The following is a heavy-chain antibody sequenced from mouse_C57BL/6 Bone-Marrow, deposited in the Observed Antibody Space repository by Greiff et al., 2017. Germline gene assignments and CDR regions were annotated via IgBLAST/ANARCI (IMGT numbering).Heavy chain of an antibody. V-gene: IGHV5-4*03. CDR3: ARPLLGYFDY. D-gene: IGHD2-10*01. CDR1: GFTFSSYA. J-gene: IGHJ2*01. CDR2: ISDGGSYT. Sequence: EVKLVESGGGLVKPGGSLKLSCAASGFTFSSYAMSWVRQTPEKRLEWVATISDGGSYTYYPDNVKGRFTISRENAKNNLYLQMSHLKSEDTAMYYCARPLLGYFDYWGQGTTLTVSS.